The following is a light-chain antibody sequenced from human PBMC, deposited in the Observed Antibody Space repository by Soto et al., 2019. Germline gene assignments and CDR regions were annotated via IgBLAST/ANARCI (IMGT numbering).Light chain of an antibody. CDR3: QQYGSSPPYT. V-gene: IGKV3-20*01. Sequence: EVVLTQSPGTLSLSPRERATLSCRASQSVRNNYLAWYQQKPGQSPKLLIFGSSDRATGIPDRFSGSGSGTDFTLTISRLEPEDFALYYCQQYGSSPPYTFGQGTKLEIK. CDR1: QSVRNNY. CDR2: GSS. J-gene: IGKJ2*01.